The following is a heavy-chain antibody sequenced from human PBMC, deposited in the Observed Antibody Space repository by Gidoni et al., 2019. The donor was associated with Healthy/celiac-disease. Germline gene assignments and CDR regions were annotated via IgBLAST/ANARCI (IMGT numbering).Heavy chain of an antibody. D-gene: IGHD3-10*01. J-gene: IGHJ3*02. V-gene: IGHV3-9*01. Sequence: EVQLVESGGGLVQPGRSLRLSCAASGFTFDDYAMHWVRQAPVKGLEWVSGISWNSGSIGYADSVKCRFTISRDNAKNSLYLQMNSLRAEDTALYYCAKDLMDYYGSGTSFGAFDIWGQGTMVTVSS. CDR3: AKDLMDYYGSGTSFGAFDI. CDR2: ISWNSGSI. CDR1: GFTFDDYA.